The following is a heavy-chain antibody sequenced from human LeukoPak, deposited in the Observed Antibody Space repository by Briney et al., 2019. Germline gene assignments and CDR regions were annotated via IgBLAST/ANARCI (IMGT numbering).Heavy chain of an antibody. CDR1: GFTFSAYA. V-gene: IGHV3-30*03. D-gene: IGHD6-25*01. J-gene: IGHJ4*02. Sequence: QPGGSLRLSCEASGFTFSAYAMTWVRQAPGKGLEWVAVISYTGDTKYYAASVQGRFTISRDDSKSTLYLEMNSLRPEDTATYYCVRDPQRGAPDYFDHWGQGTLVTVSS. CDR2: ISYTGDTK. CDR3: VRDPQRGAPDYFDH.